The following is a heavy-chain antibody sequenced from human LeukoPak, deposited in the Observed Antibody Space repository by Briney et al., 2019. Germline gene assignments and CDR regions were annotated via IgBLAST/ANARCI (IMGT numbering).Heavy chain of an antibody. J-gene: IGHJ5*02. CDR3: ASGGSSVYQLLRNNWFDP. Sequence: ASVKVSCKASGGTLSSYAISWVRQAPGQGLEWMGGIIPIFGTANYAQKFQGRVTITADESTSSAYMELSSLRSEDTAVYYCASGGSSVYQLLRNNWFDPWGQGTLVTVSS. D-gene: IGHD2-2*01. V-gene: IGHV1-69*13. CDR2: IIPIFGTA. CDR1: GGTLSSYA.